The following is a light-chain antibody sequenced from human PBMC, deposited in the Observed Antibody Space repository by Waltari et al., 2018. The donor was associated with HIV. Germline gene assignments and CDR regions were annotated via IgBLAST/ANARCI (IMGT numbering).Light chain of an antibody. J-gene: IGKJ1*01. CDR1: QSLVNSDGTTT. Sequence: VVMSQSPLSLTVTLGQPASISCRPSQSLVNSDGTTTLNWFNQRPGKSPRRLIYKVSNRDSGVPDRFSGSGSGSDFTLKISRVEAEDVGVYYCMLATHWPPAWTFGQGTKVEIK. CDR3: MLATHWPPAWT. V-gene: IGKV2-30*01. CDR2: KVS.